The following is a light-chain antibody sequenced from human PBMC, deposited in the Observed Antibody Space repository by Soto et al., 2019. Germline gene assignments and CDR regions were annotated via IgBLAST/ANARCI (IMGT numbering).Light chain of an antibody. CDR2: DIS. J-gene: IGKJ4*01. CDR3: QQRYDWPLT. CDR1: QSVFSS. Sequence: EIVLTQSPASLSLSPGERATLSCRASQSVFSSLVWYQQKPGQAPRLLMYDISNRATDVPARFSGSGSGTAFTLTISSLEPEDFAVYYCQQRYDWPLTFGGGTKVETK. V-gene: IGKV3-11*01.